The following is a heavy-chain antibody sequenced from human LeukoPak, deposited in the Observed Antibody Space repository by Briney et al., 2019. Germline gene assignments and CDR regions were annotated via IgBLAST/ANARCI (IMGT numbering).Heavy chain of an antibody. V-gene: IGHV1-46*01. CDR1: GYTFTSYY. CDR2: IDPSGGST. J-gene: IGHJ4*02. Sequence: GASVKVSCKASGYTFTSYYMHWVRQAPGQGLEWMGIIDPSGGSTSYAQKFQGRVTMTRDMSTNTASLEVSSLTSEDTAVYYCAAELYSGIFGRCCSFAYWGQGTLVTVSS. CDR3: AAELYSGIFGRCCSFAY. D-gene: IGHD1-26*01.